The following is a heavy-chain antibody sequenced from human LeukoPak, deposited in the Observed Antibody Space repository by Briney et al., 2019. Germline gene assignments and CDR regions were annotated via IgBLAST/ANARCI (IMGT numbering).Heavy chain of an antibody. Sequence: SETLSLTCSVSGYSFTSGHYWGWIRQPPGKGLEWIANIYHTGSAHYNPSLKSRVTIPVDTSTNQFSLKLSSVTAADTAVYYCARYCTSTTCILRGFDYWGQGTLVTVSS. CDR1: GYSFTSGHY. J-gene: IGHJ4*02. D-gene: IGHD2-2*01. V-gene: IGHV4-38-2*01. CDR2: IYHTGSA. CDR3: ARYCTSTTCILRGFDY.